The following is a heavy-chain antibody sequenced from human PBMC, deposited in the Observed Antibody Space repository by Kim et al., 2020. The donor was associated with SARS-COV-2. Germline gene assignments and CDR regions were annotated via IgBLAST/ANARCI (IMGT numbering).Heavy chain of an antibody. J-gene: IGHJ4*01. V-gene: IGHV4-39*01. Sequence: SETLSLTCTVSGGSISSSRYYWGWIRQPPGKGLEWIGSMYYTGTIYTTPTLKSRVAMSVDTSKNQFALKLSSLTAADTAVYYCVGPLASGSYDVPFDYWG. CDR3: VGPLASGSYDVPFDY. CDR1: GGSISSSRYY. D-gene: IGHD1-26*01. CDR2: MYYTGTI.